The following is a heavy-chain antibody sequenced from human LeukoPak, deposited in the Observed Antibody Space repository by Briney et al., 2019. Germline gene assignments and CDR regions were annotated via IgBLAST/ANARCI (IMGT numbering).Heavy chain of an antibody. CDR2: IYHSGST. Sequence: SETLSLTCTVSGYSISSGYYWGWIRQPPGKGLEWIGSIYHSGSTYYNPSLKSRVTISVDTSKNQFSLKLSSVTAADTAVYYCARGGGYSYGYYYYYMDVWGKGTTVTVSS. D-gene: IGHD5-18*01. V-gene: IGHV4-38-2*02. CDR1: GYSISSGYY. CDR3: ARGGGYSYGYYYYYMDV. J-gene: IGHJ6*03.